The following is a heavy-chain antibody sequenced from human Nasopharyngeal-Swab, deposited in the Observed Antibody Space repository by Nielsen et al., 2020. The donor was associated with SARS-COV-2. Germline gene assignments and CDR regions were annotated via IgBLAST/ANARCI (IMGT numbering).Heavy chain of an antibody. V-gene: IGHV3-7*03. J-gene: IGHJ6*03. CDR3: ARQGVFVPAYFHQYYMDV. D-gene: IGHD3-16*02. CDR1: GFSFSTYW. Sequence: GESLKISCAAPGFSFSTYWMTWVRQAPGKGLEWVANIQQDGSEKYYVDSVKGRFTVSRDNPKNLLYLQVNSLRAEDTAVYYCARQGVFVPAYFHQYYMDVWGKGTTVTVSS. CDR2: IQQDGSEK.